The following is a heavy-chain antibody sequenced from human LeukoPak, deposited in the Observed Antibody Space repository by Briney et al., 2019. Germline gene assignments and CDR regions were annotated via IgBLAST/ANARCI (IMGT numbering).Heavy chain of an antibody. CDR2: INHSGST. V-gene: IGHV4-34*01. CDR3: ARERRVLRFLEWLPYPYYFDY. Sequence: SETLSLTCAVYGGSFSGYYWSWIRQPPGKGMEWIGEINHSGSTNYNPSLKSRVTISVGTSKNQFSLKLSSVTAADTAVYYCARERRVLRFLEWLPYPYYFDYWGQGTLVTVSS. J-gene: IGHJ4*02. D-gene: IGHD3-3*01. CDR1: GGSFSGYY.